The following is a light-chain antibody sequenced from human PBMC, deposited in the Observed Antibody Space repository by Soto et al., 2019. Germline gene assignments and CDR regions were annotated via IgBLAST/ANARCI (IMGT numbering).Light chain of an antibody. CDR2: DAS. Sequence: QMTQYPSTLSASVGERVTLPCRASQSISSWLAWYQQKPGKAPKLLIYDASSLESGVPSRFSGSGSGTEFTLTISSLQPDDFATYYCQQYNSYSRTFGQGTKVDIK. J-gene: IGKJ1*01. CDR3: QQYNSYSRT. CDR1: QSISSW. V-gene: IGKV1-5*01.